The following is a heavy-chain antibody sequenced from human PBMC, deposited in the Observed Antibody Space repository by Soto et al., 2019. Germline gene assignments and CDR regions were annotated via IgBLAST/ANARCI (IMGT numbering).Heavy chain of an antibody. Sequence: EVQLVESGGGLVQPGGSLRLSCAASGFTFSSYSMNWVRQAPGKGLEWVSDISSSSSIMYYADSVKGRFTISRDNAKNSLYLQMNSLRAEDTAVYYCASVAVAGHYWYFDLWGRGTLVTVSS. J-gene: IGHJ2*01. V-gene: IGHV3-48*01. CDR3: ASVAVAGHYWYFDL. CDR1: GFTFSSYS. CDR2: ISSSSSIM. D-gene: IGHD6-19*01.